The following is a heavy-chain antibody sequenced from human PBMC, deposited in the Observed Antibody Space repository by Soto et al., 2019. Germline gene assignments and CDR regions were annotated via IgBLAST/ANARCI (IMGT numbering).Heavy chain of an antibody. CDR2: ISAYNGNT. V-gene: IGHV1-18*01. CDR1: GYTFTSYG. D-gene: IGHD2-2*02. J-gene: IGHJ6*02. Sequence: ASVKVSCKASGYTFTSYGISWGRQAPGQGLEWMGWISAYNGNTNYAQKLQGRVTMTTDTSTSTAYMELRSLRSDDTAVYYCAREGGSIVVVPAAILAMTTYYYYGMDVWGQGTTVTVSS. CDR3: AREGGSIVVVPAAILAMTTYYYYGMDV.